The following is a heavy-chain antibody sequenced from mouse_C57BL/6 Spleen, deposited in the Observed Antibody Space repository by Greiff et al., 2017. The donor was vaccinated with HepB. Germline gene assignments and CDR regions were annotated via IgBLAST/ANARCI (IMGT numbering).Heavy chain of an antibody. CDR1: GYSFTDYN. D-gene: IGHD3-2*01. CDR3: ANIDSSFAY. Sequence: VQLQQSGPELVKPGASVKISCKASGYSFTDYNMNWVKQSNGKSLEWIGVINTNNGTTSYNQKFKGKATLTVDQSYSTAYMQRNSLTSEDSAVYCCANIDSSFAYWGQGTLVTVSA. V-gene: IGHV1-39*01. J-gene: IGHJ3*01. CDR2: INTNNGTT.